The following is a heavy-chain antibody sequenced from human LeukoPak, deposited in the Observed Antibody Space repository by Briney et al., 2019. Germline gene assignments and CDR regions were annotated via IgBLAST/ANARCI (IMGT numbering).Heavy chain of an antibody. Sequence: SETLSLTCTVSGGSISSFYWSWIRQPPGKGLEWIGYIYYSGSTNYNPSLKSRVTISVDTSKNQFSLKLSSVTAADTAVYYCARDLDLRGYCSGGSCYSGFDPWGQGTLVTVSS. CDR1: GGSISSFY. CDR2: IYYSGST. V-gene: IGHV4-59*01. J-gene: IGHJ5*02. CDR3: ARDLDLRGYCSGGSCYSGFDP. D-gene: IGHD2-15*01.